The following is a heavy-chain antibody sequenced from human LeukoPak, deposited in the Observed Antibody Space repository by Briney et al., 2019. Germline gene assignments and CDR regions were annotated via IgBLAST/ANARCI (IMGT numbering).Heavy chain of an antibody. V-gene: IGHV1-46*01. CDR3: ARGYSSSYRIDY. D-gene: IGHD6-19*01. CDR2: INPSGDST. Sequence: EASVTVSCKASGYTFTNYYRHWVRQAPGQGLEWMGVINPSGDSTRYEQKFQDRVTMTRETSTRTVYMELSSLRSEDTAVYYCARGYSSSYRIDYWGQGTQVTVSS. J-gene: IGHJ4*02. CDR1: GYTFTNYY.